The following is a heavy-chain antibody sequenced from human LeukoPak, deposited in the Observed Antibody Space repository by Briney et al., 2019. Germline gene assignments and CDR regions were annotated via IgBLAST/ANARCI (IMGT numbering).Heavy chain of an antibody. D-gene: IGHD2-15*01. V-gene: IGHV1-2*02. CDR2: ISPNSGGS. Sequence: ASVKVSCKASGYTFTSFGISWVRQAPGQGLEWMGWISPNSGGSNFAQKFQGRVTMTRNTSISTAYMELSRLRSDDTAVYYCARTPRGYCSGGSCQDYWGQGTLVTVSS. J-gene: IGHJ4*02. CDR3: ARTPRGYCSGGSCQDY. CDR1: GYTFTSFG.